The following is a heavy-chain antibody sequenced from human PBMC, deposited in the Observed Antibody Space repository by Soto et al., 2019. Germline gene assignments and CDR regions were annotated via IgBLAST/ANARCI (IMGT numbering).Heavy chain of an antibody. J-gene: IGHJ4*01. CDR3: ASYELLTAYFPQFLFDY. D-gene: IGHD3-9*01. V-gene: IGHV4-39*02. CDR1: GDSISSSNYY. Sequence: QLQLQESGPGLVKHSETLSLTCSVSGDSISSSNYYWGWIRQPPGKGLEWIGSIYYSGSTYYNPSLKSRVSMSLDMSNNPFFLKLTSLTAADTAFYYCASYELLTAYFPQFLFDYWGRVTLVTVSA. CDR2: IYYSGST.